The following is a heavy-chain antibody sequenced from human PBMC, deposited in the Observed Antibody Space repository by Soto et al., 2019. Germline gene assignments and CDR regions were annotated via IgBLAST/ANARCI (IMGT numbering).Heavy chain of an antibody. D-gene: IGHD5-18*01. CDR3: ASASGGAQRYGYLDY. V-gene: IGHV4-61*03. J-gene: IGHJ4*02. CDR1: GGSISSGGYY. CDR2: IYYSGST. Sequence: PSETLSLICTVSGGSISSGGYYWSWIRQHPGKGLEWIGYIYYSGSTNYNPSLKSRVTLSVDTSKNHFPLKLSPVTAADTAVYYCASASGGAQRYGYLDYWGQGTLVTVSS.